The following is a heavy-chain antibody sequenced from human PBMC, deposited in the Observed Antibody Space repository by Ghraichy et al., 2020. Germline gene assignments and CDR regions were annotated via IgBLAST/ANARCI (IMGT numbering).Heavy chain of an antibody. CDR3: AKDFGAAPIHPDY. CDR2: VSGSGGTT. V-gene: IGHV3-23*01. D-gene: IGHD3-16*01. Sequence: GGSLRLSCAASGFTFSSYVMTWVRQAPGKGLEWVSAVSGSGGTTYYADSVQGRFTISRENSKNTLYLQMNSLRAEDTAVYYCAKDFGAAPIHPDYWCQGTLVTVPS. J-gene: IGHJ4*02. CDR1: GFTFSSYV.